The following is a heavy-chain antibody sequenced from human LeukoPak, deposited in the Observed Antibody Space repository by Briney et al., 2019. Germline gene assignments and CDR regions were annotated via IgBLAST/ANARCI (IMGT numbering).Heavy chain of an antibody. V-gene: IGHV3-73*01. D-gene: IGHD1-26*01. CDR2: IRSKANSYAT. CDR3: TRQREVGAPFDY. CDR1: GFTFSGSP. Sequence: GGSLRLSCAASGFTFSGSPMHWVRQASGKGLEWVGRIRSKANSYATAYAASVKGRFTVSRDDSEKTAYLQMNSLKTEDTAVYYCTRQREVGAPFDYWGQGILVTVSS. J-gene: IGHJ4*02.